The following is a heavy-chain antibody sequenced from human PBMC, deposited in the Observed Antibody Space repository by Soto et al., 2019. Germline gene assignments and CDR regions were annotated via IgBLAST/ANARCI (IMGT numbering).Heavy chain of an antibody. J-gene: IGHJ6*02. Sequence: ASVKVSCKASGGTFSSYAISWVRQAPGQGLEWMGGIIPIFGTANYAQKFQGRVTITADESTSTAYMELSSLRSEDTAVYYCARETPLWFGEGYYYGMDVWGQGTTVTVSS. CDR3: ARETPLWFGEGYYYGMDV. D-gene: IGHD3-10*01. V-gene: IGHV1-69*13. CDR2: IIPIFGTA. CDR1: GGTFSSYA.